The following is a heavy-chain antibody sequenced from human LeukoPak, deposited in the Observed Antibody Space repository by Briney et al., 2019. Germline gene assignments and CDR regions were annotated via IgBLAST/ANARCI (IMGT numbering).Heavy chain of an antibody. V-gene: IGHV3-21*01. CDR3: ARVRAYDILTGYYSDTFDY. J-gene: IGHJ4*02. CDR1: GFTFSSYS. D-gene: IGHD3-9*01. CDR2: ISSSSSYI. Sequence: KSGGSLRLSCAASGFTFSSYSMNWVRQAPGKGLEWVSSISSSSSYIYYADSVKGRFTISRDNAKNTLYLQMNSLRAEDTAVYYCARVRAYDILTGYYSDTFDYWGQGTLVTVSS.